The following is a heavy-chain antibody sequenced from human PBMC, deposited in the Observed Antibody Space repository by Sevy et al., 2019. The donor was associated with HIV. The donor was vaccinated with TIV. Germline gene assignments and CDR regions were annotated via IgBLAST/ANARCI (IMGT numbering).Heavy chain of an antibody. CDR1: GFSFNDYA. D-gene: IGHD3-10*01. Sequence: GSSLRLSCATSGFSFNDYAMHWVRQAPGKGLEWVSGINWDGSEKDYADSVEGRFTISRNNDKKSLYLQMSSLRREDTALYFCARGGFYFGSEDYYGKAGYDSWGQGTLVTVSS. CDR3: ARGGFYFGSEDYYGKAGYDS. CDR2: INWDGSEK. V-gene: IGHV3-9*01. J-gene: IGHJ4*02.